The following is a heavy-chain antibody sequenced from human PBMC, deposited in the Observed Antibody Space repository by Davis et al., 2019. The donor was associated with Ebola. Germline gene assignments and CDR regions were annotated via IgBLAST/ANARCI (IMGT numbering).Heavy chain of an antibody. CDR3: AGGGIAVPGRTTDFDS. V-gene: IGHV4-59*01. J-gene: IGHJ4*02. CDR2: IYYTGST. Sequence: MPSETLSLTCTVSGGSMSSYYWSWIRQPPGRGLEWIGYIYYTGSTSYTPSLRSRVTISMDTSKNQFSLRLTSVTAADTAVYYCAGGGIAVPGRTTDFDSWGQGTLVTVSS. D-gene: IGHD6-19*01. CDR1: GGSMSSYY.